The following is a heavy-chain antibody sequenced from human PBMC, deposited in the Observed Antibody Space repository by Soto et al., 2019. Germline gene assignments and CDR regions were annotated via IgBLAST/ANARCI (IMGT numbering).Heavy chain of an antibody. CDR2: IYYGGTT. D-gene: IGHD2-15*01. V-gene: IGHV4-38-2*01. J-gene: IGHJ4*02. CDR1: VEPMTGGYY. CDR3: ARGWYYFDF. Sequence: PSETLSLTCDVSVEPMTGGYYWGWNRQSPGKGLEWIGSIYYGGTTYYNPSLRSRLAISIDTSKNQFSLRLSSVTAADTALYYCARGWYYFDFWGQGTLVTVSS.